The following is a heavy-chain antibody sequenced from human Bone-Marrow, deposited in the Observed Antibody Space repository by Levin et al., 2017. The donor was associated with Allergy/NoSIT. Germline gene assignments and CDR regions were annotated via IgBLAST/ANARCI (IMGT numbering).Heavy chain of an antibody. V-gene: IGHV3-9*01. J-gene: IGHJ4*02. CDR1: GFTFDDYA. Sequence: SLKISCAVSGFTFDDYAMHWVRQAPGKGLEWVSSISWNSGSTGYADSVDGRFTISRYNTKNSLYLQMNSLRSEDTAFYYCAKDIFGGYGTFHFWGQGTLVTVSS. CDR2: ISWNSGST. CDR3: AKDIFGGYGTFHF. D-gene: IGHD4-23*01.